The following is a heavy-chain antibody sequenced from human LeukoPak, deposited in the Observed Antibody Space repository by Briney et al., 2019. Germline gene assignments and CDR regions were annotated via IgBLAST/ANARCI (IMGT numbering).Heavy chain of an antibody. CDR1: GFTFSSYE. Sequence: GGSLRLSCAASGFTFSSYEMNWVRQAPGKGLEWVSYISSSGSTIYYADSVKGRFTISRDNAKNSLYLQMNSLRAEDTAVYYCARVGGITLALAPSPFPDYNYYYMDVWGKGTTVTVSS. V-gene: IGHV3-48*03. CDR3: ARVGGITLALAPSPFPDYNYYYMDV. J-gene: IGHJ6*03. D-gene: IGHD3-10*01. CDR2: ISSSGSTI.